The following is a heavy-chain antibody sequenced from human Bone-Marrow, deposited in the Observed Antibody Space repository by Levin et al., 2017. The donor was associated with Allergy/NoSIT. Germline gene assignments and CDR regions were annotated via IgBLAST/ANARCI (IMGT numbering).Heavy chain of an antibody. J-gene: IGHJ4*02. D-gene: IGHD3-10*01. CDR1: GFTFSSYA. Sequence: PGESLKISCAASGFTFSSYAMSWVRQAPGKGLEWVSAISGSGGSTYYADSVKGRFTISRDNSKNTLYLQMNSLRAEDTAVYYCAKRSGVGGSGSYYVDYWGQGTLVTVSS. V-gene: IGHV3-23*01. CDR2: ISGSGGST. CDR3: AKRSGVGGSGSYYVDY.